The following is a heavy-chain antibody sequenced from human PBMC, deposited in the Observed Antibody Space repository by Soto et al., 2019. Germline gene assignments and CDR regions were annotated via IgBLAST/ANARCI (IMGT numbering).Heavy chain of an antibody. J-gene: IGHJ4*02. CDR1: GFTFSSYA. D-gene: IGHD6-13*01. CDR2: ISYDGSNK. CDR3: ARELSYSSRAPFGY. V-gene: IGHV3-30-3*01. Sequence: GGSLRLSCAASGFTFSSYAMHWVRQAPGKGLEWVAVISYDGSNKYYADSVKGRFTISRDNSKNTLYLQINSLRAEDTAVYYCARELSYSSRAPFGYWGQGTLVTVSS.